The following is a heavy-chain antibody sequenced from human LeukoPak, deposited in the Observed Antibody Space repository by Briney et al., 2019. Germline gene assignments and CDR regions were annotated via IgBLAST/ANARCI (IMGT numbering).Heavy chain of an antibody. Sequence: SETLSLTCTVSGGSISSNTYYWSWIRQPPGKGLEWIGEINHSGSTNYNPSLKSRVTISVDTSKNQFSLKLSSVTAADTAVYYCARSRTGSYVISWGQGTLVTVSS. J-gene: IGHJ4*02. CDR2: INHSGST. CDR1: GGSISSNTYY. CDR3: ARSRTGSYVIS. V-gene: IGHV4-39*07. D-gene: IGHD3-10*01.